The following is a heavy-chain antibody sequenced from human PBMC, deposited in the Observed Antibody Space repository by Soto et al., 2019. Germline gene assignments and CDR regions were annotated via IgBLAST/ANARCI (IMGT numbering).Heavy chain of an antibody. CDR2: ISPFGGAT. CDR1: GDSVSNDY. D-gene: IGHD3-16*01. Sequence: AAVKVSCKASGDSVSNDYLHWVRQAPGQGFEWLGLISPFGGATAYAQRFKGRVTVTMDKSSTTFYLELSSLRSDDTAVYYCAKGRGGKTVANFGMDVWGQGVTVTVSS. V-gene: IGHV1-46*01. J-gene: IGHJ6*02. CDR3: AKGRGGKTVANFGMDV.